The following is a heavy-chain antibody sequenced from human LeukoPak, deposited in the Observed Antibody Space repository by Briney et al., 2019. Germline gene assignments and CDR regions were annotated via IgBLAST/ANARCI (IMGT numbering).Heavy chain of an antibody. CDR2: ISYDGKNK. Sequence: PGRSLRLSCAASGFTFSRYGMHWVRQAPGKGLEWVAVISYDGKNKYYADSVKGRFTISRDNSKNTLYLQMNSLGAEDTAVYYCASHWAQQVVSDYWGQGTLVTVSS. V-gene: IGHV3-30*03. CDR3: ASHWAQQVVSDY. J-gene: IGHJ4*02. D-gene: IGHD6-13*01. CDR1: GFTFSRYG.